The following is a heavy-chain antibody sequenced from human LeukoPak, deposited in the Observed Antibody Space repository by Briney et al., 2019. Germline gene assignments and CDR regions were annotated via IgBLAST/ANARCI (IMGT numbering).Heavy chain of an antibody. CDR2: ISSTSGRT. CDR1: GFIFNTYA. V-gene: IGHV3-23*01. Sequence: PGGSLRLPCAASGFIFNTYAMSWLRQAPGKGLEWVSTISSTSGRTYYADSVKGRFTISRDNSKDTLYLQMSSLRGEDTAVYYCARDLSLGYSYGYIEYWGQGTLVTVSS. J-gene: IGHJ4*02. CDR3: ARDLSLGYSYGYIEY. D-gene: IGHD5-18*01.